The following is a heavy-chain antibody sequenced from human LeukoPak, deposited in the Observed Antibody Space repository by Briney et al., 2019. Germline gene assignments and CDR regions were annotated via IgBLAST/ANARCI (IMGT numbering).Heavy chain of an antibody. CDR2: IYYSGST. J-gene: IGHJ4*02. D-gene: IGHD5-18*01. CDR1: GGSISSYY. V-gene: IGHV4-59*01. Sequence: SETLSLTCTVSGGSISSYYWSWIRQPPGKGLEWIGYIYYSGSTNYNPSLKSRVTISVDTSKNQFSLKLSSVTAADTAVYYCASQDTAMVILGYWGQGTLVTVSS. CDR3: ASQDTAMVILGY.